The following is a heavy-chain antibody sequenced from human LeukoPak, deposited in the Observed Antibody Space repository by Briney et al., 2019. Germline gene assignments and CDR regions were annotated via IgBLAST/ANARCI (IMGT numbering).Heavy chain of an antibody. D-gene: IGHD2-15*01. CDR2: ISGSGGST. CDR1: GLTFSSYA. CDR3: AKVVVVVAATTDYYFDY. J-gene: IGHJ4*02. Sequence: SGGSLRLSCAASGLTFSSYAMSWVRQAPGKGLEWVSAISGSGGSTYYADSVKGRFTISRDNSKNTLYLQMNSLRAEDTAVYYCAKVVVVVAATTDYYFDYWGQGTLVTVSS. V-gene: IGHV3-23*01.